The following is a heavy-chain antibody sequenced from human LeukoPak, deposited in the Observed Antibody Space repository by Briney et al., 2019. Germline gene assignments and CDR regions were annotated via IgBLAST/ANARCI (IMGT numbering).Heavy chain of an antibody. V-gene: IGHV3-7*01. CDR1: GFTFSSYS. CDR2: IKQDGSEK. Sequence: PGGSLRLPCAASGFTFSSYSMSWVRQAPGKGLEWVANIKQDGSEKYYVDSVKGRFTISRDNAKNSLYLQMNSLRAEDTAVYYCARVSSSSWYPYYYYYMDVWGKGTTVTVSS. D-gene: IGHD6-13*01. J-gene: IGHJ6*03. CDR3: ARVSSSSWYPYYYYYMDV.